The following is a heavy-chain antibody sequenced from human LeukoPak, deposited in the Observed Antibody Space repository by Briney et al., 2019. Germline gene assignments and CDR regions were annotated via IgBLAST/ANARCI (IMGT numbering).Heavy chain of an antibody. CDR2: IYSGGGST. V-gene: IGHV3-53*01. J-gene: IGHJ3*02. Sequence: PGGSLRLSCAASGFTVSSNYMSWVRQAPGKGLEWVSVIYSGGGSTYYADSVKGRFTISRDNSKNTLYLQMNGLRVEDTAVYFCAREKTITYAFDIWGQGTMVTVSS. CDR3: AREKTITYAFDI. D-gene: IGHD3-10*01. CDR1: GFTVSSNY.